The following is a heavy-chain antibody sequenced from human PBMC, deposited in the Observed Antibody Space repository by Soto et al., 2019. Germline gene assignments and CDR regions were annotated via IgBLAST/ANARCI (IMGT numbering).Heavy chain of an antibody. D-gene: IGHD2-15*01. J-gene: IGHJ4*02. Sequence: GGSLRLSCAASGFIFSDYVMSWVRQAPGKGLEWVSTISISNGTYYADSVKGRFTISRDNSKNTLYLQMNSLRAEDTAVYYCAPQCSGGSCYLFDYWGQGTLVTVSS. CDR3: APQCSGGSCYLFDY. V-gene: IGHV3-23*01. CDR1: GFIFSDYV. CDR2: ISISNGT.